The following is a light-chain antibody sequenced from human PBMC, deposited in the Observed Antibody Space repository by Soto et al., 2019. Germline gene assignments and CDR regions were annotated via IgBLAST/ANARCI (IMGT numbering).Light chain of an antibody. CDR1: QTISSW. J-gene: IGKJ1*01. CDR2: KAS. V-gene: IGKV1-5*03. CDR3: QHYNSYSEA. Sequence: DIELTQSPSTLSGSLGDRATISCRASQTISSWLAWYQQKKGKAPKLLIYKASTLTSGVPSRFSGSGSGTEFTLTISRLQPDDFETYYCQHYNSYSEAFGQGTKVDIK.